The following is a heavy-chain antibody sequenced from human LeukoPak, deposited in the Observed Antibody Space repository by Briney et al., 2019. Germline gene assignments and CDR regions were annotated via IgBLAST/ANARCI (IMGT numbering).Heavy chain of an antibody. Sequence: GGSLRLSCAASGFTFSSYAMSWVRQAPGKGLEWVSAISGIGGSTYYADSVKGRFTISRDNSKNTLYLQMNSLRAEDTAVYYCAKLTIFGVVIIRKYYFDYWGQGTLVTVSS. CDR3: AKLTIFGVVIIRKYYFDY. J-gene: IGHJ4*02. D-gene: IGHD3-3*01. CDR2: ISGIGGST. V-gene: IGHV3-23*01. CDR1: GFTFSSYA.